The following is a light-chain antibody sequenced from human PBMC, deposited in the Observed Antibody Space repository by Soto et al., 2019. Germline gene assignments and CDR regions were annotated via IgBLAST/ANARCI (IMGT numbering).Light chain of an antibody. CDR3: QQDNSYPIT. Sequence: DIQTTQSPFPMSASVGSTAATTSRASQSISSWLAWYQQKPGKAPKLLIYDASNLESGVPSRFSGSGSGTDFTLTISSLQPDDFATYYCQQDNSYPITFGQGTRLEIK. V-gene: IGKV1-5*01. CDR2: DAS. J-gene: IGKJ5*01. CDR1: QSISSW.